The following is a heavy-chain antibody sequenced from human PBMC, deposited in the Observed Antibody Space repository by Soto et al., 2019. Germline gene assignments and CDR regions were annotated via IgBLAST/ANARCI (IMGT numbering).Heavy chain of an antibody. D-gene: IGHD3-22*01. V-gene: IGHV5-51*03. CDR1: GYSFTSYW. Sequence: EVQLVQSGAEVKKPGESLKISCKGSGYSFTSYWIGWVRQMPGKGLEWMGIIYPGDSDTRYSPSFQGQVTISADKSISTAYLQWSSLKASDTAMYYCARVSMIVVDGAWYFDLWGRGTLVTVSS. CDR3: ARVSMIVVDGAWYFDL. CDR2: IYPGDSDT. J-gene: IGHJ2*01.